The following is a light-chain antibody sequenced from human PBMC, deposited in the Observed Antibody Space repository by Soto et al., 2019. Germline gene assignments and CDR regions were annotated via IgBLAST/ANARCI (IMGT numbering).Light chain of an antibody. Sequence: IVLTQSPAILALSPGDRATLSCRASQSVSSNLAWYQQKPGQAPRLLIYGVSTRATDIPARFSGSGSGSDFTLTISSLEPEDFAVYYCQQRSNWPPTWTFGQGTKVGIK. J-gene: IGKJ1*01. CDR1: QSVSSN. CDR2: GVS. CDR3: QQRSNWPPTWT. V-gene: IGKV3-11*01.